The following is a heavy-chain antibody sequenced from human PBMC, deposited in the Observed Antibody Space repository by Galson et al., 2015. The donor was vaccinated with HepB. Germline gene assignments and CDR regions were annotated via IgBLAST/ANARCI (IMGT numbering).Heavy chain of an antibody. J-gene: IGHJ4*02. CDR1: GGTFSSYA. V-gene: IGHV1-69*06. Sequence: SVKVSCKASGGTFSSYAISWVQQAPGQGLEWMGGIIPIFGTANYAQKFQGRVTITADKSTSTAYMELSSLRSEDTAVYYCAREVVRDIVLMVYAYFDYWGQGTLVTVSS. D-gene: IGHD2-8*01. CDR3: AREVVRDIVLMVYAYFDY. CDR2: IIPIFGTA.